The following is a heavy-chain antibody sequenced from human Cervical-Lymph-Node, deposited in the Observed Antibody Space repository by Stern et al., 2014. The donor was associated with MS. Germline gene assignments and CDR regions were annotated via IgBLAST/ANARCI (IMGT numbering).Heavy chain of an antibody. J-gene: IGHJ5*02. CDR2: ISNDGSNE. V-gene: IGHV3-33*01. Sequence: VQLVQSGGGVVQPGRSLRLSCAASGFTFSSYGIHWVRQAPGKGLEWVAVISNDGSNEFYADSVKGRFTISRDNSEKTSYLQMNNLGGEDTAVYYCARGNKSFDPRGQGTLVIVSS. D-gene: IGHD2/OR15-2a*01. CDR3: ARGNKSFDP. CDR1: GFTFSSYG.